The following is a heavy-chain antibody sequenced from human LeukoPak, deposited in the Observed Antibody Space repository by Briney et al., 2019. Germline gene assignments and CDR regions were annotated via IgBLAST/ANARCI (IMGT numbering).Heavy chain of an antibody. J-gene: IGHJ3*02. CDR1: GFTFSNYA. Sequence: EGSLRLSCAVFGFTFSNYAMHGVRQAPGKGREGVAVISNDGNDKYYADSVKGRFTISRDNSKNTVYLQVDSLRVEDTAVFYCARGRWYDSSGSDAFDIWGQGTMVTVSS. CDR3: ARGRWYDSSGSDAFDI. CDR2: ISNDGNDK. V-gene: IGHV3-30-3*01. D-gene: IGHD3-22*01.